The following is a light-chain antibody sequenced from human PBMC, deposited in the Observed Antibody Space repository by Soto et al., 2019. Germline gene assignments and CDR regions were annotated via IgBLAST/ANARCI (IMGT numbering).Light chain of an antibody. Sequence: QSVLTQPASVSGSPGQSITISCTGTSSDIGSYNYVSWYQQHPGKAPKLMIYDVTNRPSGVSNRFSGSKSGYTASLTISGLQAEDEADCYCSSYTGSSTPYVFGAGTKVTVL. CDR3: SSYTGSSTPYV. J-gene: IGLJ1*01. CDR2: DVT. CDR1: SSDIGSYNY. V-gene: IGLV2-14*01.